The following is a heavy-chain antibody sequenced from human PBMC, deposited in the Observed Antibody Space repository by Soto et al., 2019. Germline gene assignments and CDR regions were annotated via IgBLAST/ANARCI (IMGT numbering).Heavy chain of an antibody. J-gene: IGHJ4*02. CDR1: GFTFSNAW. Sequence: EVQLVESGGGLVKPGGSLRLSCAASGFTFSNAWMNWVRQAPGKGLEWVGRIRSKANGGTTEYAVPVKGRFTISRDDSGKTLFLQMNSLKIEDTALYFWTTELIGCPSYHNGYWGQGTLVTVSS. V-gene: IGHV3-15*07. CDR3: TTELIGCPSYHNGY. CDR2: IRSKANGGTT. D-gene: IGHD1-1*01.